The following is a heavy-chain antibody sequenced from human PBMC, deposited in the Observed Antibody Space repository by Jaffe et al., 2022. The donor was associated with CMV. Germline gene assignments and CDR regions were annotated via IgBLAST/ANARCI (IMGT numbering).Heavy chain of an antibody. CDR1: GASISSGDW. Sequence: QVQLRESGPGLVKPSGTLFLTCAVSGASISSGDWWSWVRQPPGKGLEWIGEISHSGNPKYNPSLKSRVTISVDKSNNQFSLNLNSVTAADTAVYYCVRDQKTTNTWNIFLYNWFDPWGQGTLVTVSS. D-gene: IGHD3-9*01. CDR2: ISHSGNP. CDR3: VRDQKTTNTWNIFLYNWFDP. V-gene: IGHV4-4*02. J-gene: IGHJ5*02.